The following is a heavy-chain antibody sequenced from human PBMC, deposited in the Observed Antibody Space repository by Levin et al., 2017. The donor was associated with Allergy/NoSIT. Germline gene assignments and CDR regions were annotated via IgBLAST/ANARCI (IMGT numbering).Heavy chain of an antibody. CDR2: INHSGST. D-gene: IGHD3-16*01. Sequence: NPSETLSLTCAVYGGSFSGYYWSWIRQPPGKGLEWIGEINHSGSTNYNPSLKSRVTISVDTSKNQFSLKLSSVTAADTAVYYCARGTLGGTDYWGQGTLVTVSS. J-gene: IGHJ4*02. CDR3: ARGTLGGTDY. V-gene: IGHV4-34*01. CDR1: GGSFSGYY.